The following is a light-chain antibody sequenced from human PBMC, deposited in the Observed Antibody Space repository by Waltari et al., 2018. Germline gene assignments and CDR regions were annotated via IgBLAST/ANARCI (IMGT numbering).Light chain of an antibody. V-gene: IGLV4-69*02. CDR3: QTWGTGIFWT. J-gene: IGLJ2*01. CDR1: SAHSHFA. Sequence: QVSLTQSPSASASLGASVKLTCTLNSAHSHFAIAWPQRQPEKGPRFLLTLNSEGSYIKGDGIRYRFSGSSSRAGRYLIIASLQFEYEADYYCQTWGTGIFWTFGGGTKLTVL. CDR2: LNSEGSY.